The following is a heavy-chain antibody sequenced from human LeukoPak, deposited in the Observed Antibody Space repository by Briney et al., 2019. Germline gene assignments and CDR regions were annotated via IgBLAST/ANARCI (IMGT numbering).Heavy chain of an antibody. D-gene: IGHD3-10*01. J-gene: IGHJ4*02. V-gene: IGHV3-7*03. Sequence: GGSLRLSCAASGFTFSSYWMSWVRQAPGKGLEWVANIKQDGSEKYYVGSVKGRFTISRDNAKNSLFLQMNSLRAEDTAVYHCATHYSGGYYQWGQGTLVTVSS. CDR2: IKQDGSEK. CDR1: GFTFSSYW. CDR3: ATHYSGGYYQ.